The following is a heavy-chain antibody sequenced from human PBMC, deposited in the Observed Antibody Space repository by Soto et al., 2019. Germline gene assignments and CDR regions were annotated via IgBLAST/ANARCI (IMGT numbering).Heavy chain of an antibody. Sequence: GESLKISCKGSGYSFTSYWIGWVRQMPGKGLECMGIINPGDSDTRYSPSFQGQVTISADKSISTAYLQWSSLKASDTAMYYCARTAAAGKYYYGMDVWGQGTTVTV. CDR1: GYSFTSYW. D-gene: IGHD6-13*01. J-gene: IGHJ6*02. V-gene: IGHV5-51*01. CDR2: INPGDSDT. CDR3: ARTAAAGKYYYGMDV.